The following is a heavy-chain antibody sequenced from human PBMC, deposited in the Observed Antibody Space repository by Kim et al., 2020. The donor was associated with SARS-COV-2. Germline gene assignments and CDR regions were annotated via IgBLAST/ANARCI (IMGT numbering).Heavy chain of an antibody. V-gene: IGHV1-18*01. CDR2: ISAYNGNT. CDR1: AYTFTSYG. D-gene: IGHD3-9*01. J-gene: IGHJ4*02. CDR3: ARASRLLRYFDWSRTTYFDY. Sequence: ASVKVSCKASAYTFTSYGISWVRQAPGQGLEWMGWISAYNGNTNYAQKLQGRVTMTTDTSTSTAYMELRSLRSDDTAVYYCARASRLLRYFDWSRTTYFDYWGQGTLVTVSS.